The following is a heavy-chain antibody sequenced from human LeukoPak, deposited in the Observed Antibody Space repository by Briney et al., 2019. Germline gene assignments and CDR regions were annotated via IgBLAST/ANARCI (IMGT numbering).Heavy chain of an antibody. J-gene: IGHJ3*02. CDR1: GFTFSSYG. V-gene: IGHV3-33*01. D-gene: IGHD3-9*01. Sequence: GGSLRLSCAASGFTFSSYGMHWVRQAPGKGLEWVAVIWYDGSNKYYADSVKGRFTISRDNSKNTLYLQMNSLRAEDTAVYYCAREAPPYYDILTGYYDAFDIWGQGTMVTVSS. CDR2: IWYDGSNK. CDR3: AREAPPYYDILTGYYDAFDI.